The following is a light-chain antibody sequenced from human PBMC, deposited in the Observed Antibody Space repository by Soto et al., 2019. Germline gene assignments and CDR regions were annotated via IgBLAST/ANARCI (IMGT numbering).Light chain of an antibody. J-gene: IGKJ5*01. CDR1: QSISIY. Sequence: DIQMTQSPSSLSASVGDRVTITCRASQSISIYLNWYQQKPGKAPKLLIYAASSLQSGVPSRFSGSGSATDFTLTITSLQPEDFATYYCQQSYSTPMYTFGQGTRLEIK. CDR2: AAS. CDR3: QQSYSTPMYT. V-gene: IGKV1-39*01.